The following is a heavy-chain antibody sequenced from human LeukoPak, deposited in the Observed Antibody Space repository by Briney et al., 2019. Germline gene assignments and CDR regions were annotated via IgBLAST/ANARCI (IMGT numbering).Heavy chain of an antibody. J-gene: IGHJ4*02. Sequence: LPGGSLRLSCAASGFTFSSYGMHWVRQAPGKGLEWVAFIRYDGSKKYYADSVKGRFTISRDNSKNTLYLQMNSLRAEDTAVYYCARASGSYGVYWGQGTLVTVSS. V-gene: IGHV3-30*02. D-gene: IGHD1-26*01. CDR2: IRYDGSKK. CDR3: ARASGSYGVY. CDR1: GFTFSSYG.